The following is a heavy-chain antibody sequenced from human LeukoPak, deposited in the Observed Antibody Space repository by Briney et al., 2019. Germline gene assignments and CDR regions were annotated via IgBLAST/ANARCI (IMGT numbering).Heavy chain of an antibody. CDR1: GITFSSYS. D-gene: IGHD3-3*01. V-gene: IGHV3-21*01. J-gene: IGHJ6*03. CDR3: AREAYDDFWSGSWRYYYYMDV. Sequence: GGSLRLSCAASGITFSSYSMNWVRQAPGKGLEWVSCISSSSSYIYYADSVKGRFTISRDNAKNSLYLQMNSLRAEDTAVYYCAREAYDDFWSGSWRYYYYMDVWGKGTTVTVSS. CDR2: ISSSSSYI.